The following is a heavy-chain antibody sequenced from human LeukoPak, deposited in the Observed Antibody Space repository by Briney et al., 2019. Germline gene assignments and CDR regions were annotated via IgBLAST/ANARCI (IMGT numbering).Heavy chain of an antibody. CDR1: GFSITSGDY. D-gene: IGHD1-1*01. CDR2: ISHSGDT. Sequence: VKPSETLSLTCDVSGFSITSGDYWGWIRQSPGRGLEWIRSISHSGDTYYIPSLRSRVTMSLDTSRNQFSLDLRSVSAADTAVYFCARVGPLAVGTGKRVYSFDYWGQGTLVTVPS. V-gene: IGHV4-38-2*01. J-gene: IGHJ4*02. CDR3: ARVGPLAVGTGKRVYSFDY.